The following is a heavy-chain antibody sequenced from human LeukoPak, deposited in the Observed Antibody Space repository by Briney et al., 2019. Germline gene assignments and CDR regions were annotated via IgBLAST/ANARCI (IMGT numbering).Heavy chain of an antibody. J-gene: IGHJ6*02. V-gene: IGHV3-30*02. CDR1: GFTFSSYG. CDR3: ARVSAGPYYYGMDV. CDR2: IRSDGSNK. D-gene: IGHD1-14*01. Sequence: GGSLRLSCAASGFTFSSYGMHWVRQAPGKGLEWVAFIRSDGSNKYYVDSVKGRFTISRDNSKNTLYLQMNSLRAEDTAVYYCARVSAGPYYYGMDVWGQGTTVTVSS.